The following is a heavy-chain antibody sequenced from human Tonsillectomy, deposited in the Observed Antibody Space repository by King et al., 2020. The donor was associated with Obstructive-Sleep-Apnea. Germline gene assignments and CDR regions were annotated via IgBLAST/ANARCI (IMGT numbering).Heavy chain of an antibody. Sequence: QLVQSGAEVKKPGASLKVSCKASGYTFTSYAMHWVRQAPGQRLDGMGWINAGHGNTKYSQRFQDRVTITRDTSACTAYMERSSLRSEDTAVYYCARDRPVTNPPRAGSWFDPWGQGTLVTVSS. J-gene: IGHJ5*02. V-gene: IGHV1-3*01. D-gene: IGHD4-11*01. CDR1: GYTFTSYA. CDR2: INAGHGNT. CDR3: ARDRPVTNPPRAGSWFDP.